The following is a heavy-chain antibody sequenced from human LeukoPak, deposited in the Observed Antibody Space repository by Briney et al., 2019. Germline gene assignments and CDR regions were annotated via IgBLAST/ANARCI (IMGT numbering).Heavy chain of an antibody. J-gene: IGHJ4*02. D-gene: IGHD3-10*01. CDR1: GFTFSSYG. CDR3: AKDGRGGYFDY. Sequence: GGSLRLSCAASGFTFSSYGMHWVRQAPGKGLEWVAVISYDGSNKYYADSVKGRFTISRDNSKNTLYLQMNSLRAEDTAVYYCAKDGRGGYFDYWGQGTLVTVSS. V-gene: IGHV3-30*18. CDR2: ISYDGSNK.